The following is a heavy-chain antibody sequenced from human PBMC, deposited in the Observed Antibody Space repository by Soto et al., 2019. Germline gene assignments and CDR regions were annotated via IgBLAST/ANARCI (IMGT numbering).Heavy chain of an antibody. CDR1: GFTFSDHY. D-gene: IGHD2-21*01. CDR3: TRIAYNYGPGDY. V-gene: IGHV3-72*01. CDR2: SRNKANSFST. J-gene: IGHJ4*02. Sequence: GGSLRLSCEFSGFTFSDHYMDWVRQAPGKGLEWVGRSRNKANSFSTAYAPSVKGRFTISRDDSKSSLYLQMNSLKTDDTAVYYCTRIAYNYGPGDYWGQGTLVTVSS.